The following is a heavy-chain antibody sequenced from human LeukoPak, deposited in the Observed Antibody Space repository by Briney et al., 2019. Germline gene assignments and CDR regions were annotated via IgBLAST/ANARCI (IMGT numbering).Heavy chain of an antibody. J-gene: IGHJ3*02. D-gene: IGHD3-10*01. V-gene: IGHV1-69*01. CDR2: IIPIFGTA. CDR1: GGTFSSYA. Sequence: SVKVSCKASGGTFSSYAISWVRQAPGQGLEWMGGIIPIFGTANYAQKFQGRVTITADESTSTAYMELSSLRSEDTAVYYCAREVVGSWFGEADPELNAFDIWGQGTMVTVSS. CDR3: AREVVGSWFGEADPELNAFDI.